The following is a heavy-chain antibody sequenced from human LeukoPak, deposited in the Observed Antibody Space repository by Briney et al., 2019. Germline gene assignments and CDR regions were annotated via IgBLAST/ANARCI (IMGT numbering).Heavy chain of an antibody. J-gene: IGHJ4*02. CDR3: ARDTTYYYDSSGYSLDY. D-gene: IGHD3-22*01. Sequence: GGSLRLSCAASGITFSDYYMSWIRQAPGKGLEWVSYISSSGSTIYYADSVKGRFTISRDNAKNSLYLQMDSLRAEDTAVYYCARDTTYYYDSSGYSLDYWGQGTLVTVSS. CDR1: GITFSDYY. CDR2: ISSSGSTI. V-gene: IGHV3-11*01.